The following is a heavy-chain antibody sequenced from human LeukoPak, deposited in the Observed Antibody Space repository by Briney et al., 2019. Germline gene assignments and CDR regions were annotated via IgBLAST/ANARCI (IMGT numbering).Heavy chain of an antibody. CDR2: IYHNGNT. V-gene: IGHV4-4*02. CDR1: SGSISSSTW. J-gene: IGHJ3*02. Sequence: PSGTLSLTCAVSSGSISSSTWWSWVRQPPGKGLEWIGKIYHNGNTNYNPSLKSRVTISVDKSKNQFSLKLSSVTAADTAVYYCARHLGGSGSHDAFDIWGQGTMVTVSS. D-gene: IGHD3-10*01. CDR3: ARHLGGSGSHDAFDI.